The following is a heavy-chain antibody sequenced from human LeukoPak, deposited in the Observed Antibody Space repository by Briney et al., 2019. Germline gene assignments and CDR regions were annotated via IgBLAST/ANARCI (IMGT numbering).Heavy chain of an antibody. CDR3: AKDGEF. CDR2: IWYDGSNE. CDR1: GFTYNNYG. J-gene: IGHJ4*02. D-gene: IGHD7-27*01. Sequence: GRSLRLSCVASGFTYNNYGMHWVRQAPGKGLEWVAVIWYDGSNEYYADSVKGRFTISRDNSKHTLYLQMNSLRAEDTAVYYCAKDGEFWGQGTLVTVSS. V-gene: IGHV3-33*06.